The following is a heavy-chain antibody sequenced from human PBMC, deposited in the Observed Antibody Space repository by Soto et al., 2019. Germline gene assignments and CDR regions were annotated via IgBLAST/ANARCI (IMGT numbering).Heavy chain of an antibody. Sequence: GGSLRLSCAASGFTLSSYAMSWVRQAPGKGLEWVSAISGSGGSTYYADSVKGRFTISRDNSKNTLYLQMNSLRAEDTAVYYCAKNPSIYRSCDYWGQVTLFTVSS. V-gene: IGHV3-23*01. D-gene: IGHD6-19*01. J-gene: IGHJ4*02. CDR1: GFTLSSYA. CDR3: AKNPSIYRSCDY. CDR2: ISGSGGST.